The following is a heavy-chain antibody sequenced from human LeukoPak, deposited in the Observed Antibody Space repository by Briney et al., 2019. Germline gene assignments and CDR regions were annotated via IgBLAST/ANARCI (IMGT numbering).Heavy chain of an antibody. CDR2: IYYSGST. J-gene: IGHJ4*02. D-gene: IGHD4-23*01. V-gene: IGHV4-39*07. CDR3: ARGPDYGGISGRVDY. Sequence: PSETLSLTCTVSGGSISSSSHYWGWIRQPPGKGLEWLGSIYYSGSTYYNPSLKSRVTVSVDTSKNQFSLKVKSVTAADTALYHCARGPDYGGISGRVDYWSQGTLVTVSS. CDR1: GGSISSSSHY.